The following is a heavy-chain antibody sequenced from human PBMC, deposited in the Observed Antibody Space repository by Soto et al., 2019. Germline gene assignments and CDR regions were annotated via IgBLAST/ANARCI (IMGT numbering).Heavy chain of an antibody. D-gene: IGHD2-8*02. V-gene: IGHV1-69*09. CDR2: INPLSGIA. CDR3: ATPPCSATWCSPSHNLDH. Sequence: QVQLVQSGAEVKKPESSVKVSCKTSGGTFVRHVISWVRQAPGQGPEWMGKINPLSGIANYAQKFQDRVTFTADTDSSTAYMEPSSLRSDDTAVYYCATPPCSATWCSPSHNLDHWGQGTLVTVSS. J-gene: IGHJ4*02. CDR1: GGTFVRHV.